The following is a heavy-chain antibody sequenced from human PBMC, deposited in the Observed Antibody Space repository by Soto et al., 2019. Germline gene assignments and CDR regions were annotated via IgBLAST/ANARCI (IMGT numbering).Heavy chain of an antibody. CDR3: ARESYGDYGEVRDYYYYMDV. V-gene: IGHV1-2*04. CDR1: GYTFPGYY. D-gene: IGHD4-17*01. Sequence: ASVKVSCKASGYTFPGYYMHWVRQAPGQGLEWMGWINPNSGGTNYAQKFQGWVTMTRDTSISTAYMELSRLRSDDTAVYYCARESYGDYGEVRDYYYYMDVWGKGTTVTVSS. J-gene: IGHJ6*03. CDR2: INPNSGGT.